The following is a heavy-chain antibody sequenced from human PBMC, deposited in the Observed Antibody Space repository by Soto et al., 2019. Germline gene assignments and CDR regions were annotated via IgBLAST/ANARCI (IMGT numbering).Heavy chain of an antibody. D-gene: IGHD2-15*01. Sequence: PGGSLRLTCAASGCIFSSFAMSWVRLAQGKGLEWVSTISGSDGSTYYADSVQGRFTISRDNSKNTLSLQMNSLRAEDTAVYYCAKDRFCSCGSCYTDYWGQGTQVTVSS. CDR3: AKDRFCSCGSCYTDY. V-gene: IGHV3-23*01. CDR2: ISGSDGST. CDR1: GCIFSSFA. J-gene: IGHJ4*02.